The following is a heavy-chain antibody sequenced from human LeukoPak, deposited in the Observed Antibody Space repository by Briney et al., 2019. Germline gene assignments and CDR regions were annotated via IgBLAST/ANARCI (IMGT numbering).Heavy chain of an antibody. CDR3: ARGVVPAAIDPISYYYYMDV. V-gene: IGHV4-31*03. J-gene: IGHJ6*03. CDR1: GGSISSGGYY. Sequence: SETLSLTCTVSGGSISSGGYYWSWIRQHPGKGLEWIGYIYYSGSTYYNPSLKSRVTISVDTSKNQFSLKLSSVTAADTAVCYCARGVVPAAIDPISYYYYMDVWGKGTTVTVSS. D-gene: IGHD2-2*02. CDR2: IYYSGST.